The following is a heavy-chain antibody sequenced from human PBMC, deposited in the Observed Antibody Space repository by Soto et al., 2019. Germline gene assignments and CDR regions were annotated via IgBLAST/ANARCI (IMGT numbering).Heavy chain of an antibody. CDR1: GFTFDDYT. D-gene: IGHD1-26*01. J-gene: IGHJ4*02. V-gene: IGHV3-43*01. Sequence: GGSLRLSCAASGFTFDDYTMHWVRQAPGKGLEWVSLISWDGGSTYYADSVKGRFTISRDNSKNSLYLQMNSLRTEDTALYYCAKDGTVGATFAFFDYWGQGTLVTVSS. CDR2: ISWDGGST. CDR3: AKDGTVGATFAFFDY.